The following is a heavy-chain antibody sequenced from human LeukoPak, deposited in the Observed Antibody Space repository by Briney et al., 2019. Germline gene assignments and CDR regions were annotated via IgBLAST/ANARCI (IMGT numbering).Heavy chain of an antibody. CDR2: IFGRSGRGST. J-gene: IGHJ4*02. Sequence: AGGSLRLSCTVSGFTFGDYAMTWVRQAPGKGLEWVSTIFGRSGRGSTYYADFVKGRFTISRDNSKNSLYLQMNSLRADDTAIYFCAKDQGRSEYGSGSPPFDSWGQGTLVTVSS. V-gene: IGHV3-23*01. CDR3: AKDQGRSEYGSGSPPFDS. CDR1: GFTFGDYA. D-gene: IGHD3-10*01.